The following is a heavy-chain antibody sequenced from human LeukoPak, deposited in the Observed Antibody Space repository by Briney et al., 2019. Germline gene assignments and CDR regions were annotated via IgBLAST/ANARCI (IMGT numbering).Heavy chain of an antibody. J-gene: IGHJ3*02. V-gene: IGHV1-69*13. D-gene: IGHD2-2*01. CDR1: GGTFSSYA. CDR2: IIPIFGTA. Sequence: SVKVSCKASGGTFSSYAISWVRQAPGQGLEWMGGIIPIFGTANYAQKFQGRVTITADESTSTAYMELSSLRSEDTAVYYCASRPYQLLVGRSGDAFDIWGQGTMVTVSS. CDR3: ASRPYQLLVGRSGDAFDI.